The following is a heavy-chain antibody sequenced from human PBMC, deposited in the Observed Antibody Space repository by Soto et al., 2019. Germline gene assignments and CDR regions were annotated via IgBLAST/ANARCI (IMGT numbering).Heavy chain of an antibody. D-gene: IGHD3-22*01. Sequence: PGGSLRLSCAASGFTFSSYAMSWFRQAPGKGLEWVSAISGSGGSTYYADSVKGRFTISRDNSKNTLYLQMNSLRAEDTAVYYCAIISSGYYYGLFDYWGQGTLVTVSS. V-gene: IGHV3-23*01. CDR3: AIISSGYYYGLFDY. CDR2: ISGSGGST. J-gene: IGHJ4*02. CDR1: GFTFSSYA.